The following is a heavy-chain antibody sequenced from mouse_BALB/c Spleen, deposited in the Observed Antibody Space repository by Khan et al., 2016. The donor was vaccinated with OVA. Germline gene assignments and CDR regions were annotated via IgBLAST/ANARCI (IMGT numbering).Heavy chain of an antibody. D-gene: IGHD4-1*01. CDR3: ASHLTGSFAY. J-gene: IGHJ3*01. V-gene: IGHV5-6*01. CDR1: GFIFSSYS. Sequence: EVELVESGGDLVKPGGSLKFSCAASGFIFSSYSMSWVRQTPDKRLEWVATISSGGDYTYYPDSVKGRFTISRDDAKNTPYLQMSSLKSEDTAMYYCASHLTGSFAYWGQGTLVTVSA. CDR2: ISSGGDYT.